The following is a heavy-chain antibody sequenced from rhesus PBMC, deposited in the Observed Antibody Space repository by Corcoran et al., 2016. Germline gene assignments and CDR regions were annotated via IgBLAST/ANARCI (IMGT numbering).Heavy chain of an antibody. CDR3: ATETGDTAGSAFDY. CDR1: GYTFTSYY. Sequence: QVQLVQSGSEIKQPGASVKLSCKASGYTFTSYYIHWVRQAPGQGLEWIGLHSPYNKNKAYAQNFQDRVTITTDTSTGTGFMELSSLRSEDTAVYYCATETGDTAGSAFDYWGQGVLVTVSS. J-gene: IGHJ4*01. CDR2: HSPYNKNK. V-gene: IGHV1-180*01. D-gene: IGHD5-42*01.